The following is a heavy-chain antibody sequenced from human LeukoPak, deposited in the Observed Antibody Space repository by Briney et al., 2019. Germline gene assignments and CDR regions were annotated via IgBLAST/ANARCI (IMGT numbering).Heavy chain of an antibody. D-gene: IGHD1-26*01. CDR2: INPNSGGT. Sequence: ASVKVSCKASGYTFTGYYMHWVRQAPGQGLEWMGWINPNSGGTNYAQKFQGRVTMTRDTSISTAYMELSRLRSDDTAVYYCARPVGATRADAFDIWGQGTMVTVSS. CDR3: ARPVGATRADAFDI. CDR1: GYTFTGYY. V-gene: IGHV1-2*02. J-gene: IGHJ3*02.